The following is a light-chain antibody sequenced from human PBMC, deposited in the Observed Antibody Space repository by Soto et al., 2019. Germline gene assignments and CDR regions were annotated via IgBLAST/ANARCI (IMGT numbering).Light chain of an antibody. CDR2: EVN. Sequence: QSALTQPPSASGSLGQSVTISCTGTSSDVGGYKYVSWYQQHPGKAPKVMIYEVNKRPSGVPDRFSGSKSDNTASLTVSGLQAEDEADYYCSSYAGSNNWVFGGGTKLTVL. CDR1: SSDVGGYKY. V-gene: IGLV2-8*01. J-gene: IGLJ3*02. CDR3: SSYAGSNNWV.